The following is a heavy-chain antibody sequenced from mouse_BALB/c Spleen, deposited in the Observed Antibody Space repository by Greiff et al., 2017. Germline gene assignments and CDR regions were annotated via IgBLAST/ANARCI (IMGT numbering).Heavy chain of an antibody. Sequence: VQLKESGAELVRSGASVKLSCTASGFNIKDYYMHWVKQRPEQGLEWIGWIDPENGDTEYAPKFQGKATMTADTSSNTAYLQLSSLTSEDTAVYYCNRYGSSYDYWGQGTTLTVSS. D-gene: IGHD1-1*01. CDR3: NRYGSSYDY. J-gene: IGHJ2*01. CDR1: GFNIKDYY. V-gene: IGHV14-4*02. CDR2: IDPENGDT.